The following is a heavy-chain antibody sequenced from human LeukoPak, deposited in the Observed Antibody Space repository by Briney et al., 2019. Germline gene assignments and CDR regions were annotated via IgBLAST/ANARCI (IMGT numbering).Heavy chain of an antibody. J-gene: IGHJ4*02. CDR1: GFTFSSYA. CDR2: ISGSGGST. Sequence: PGGSLRLSCAASGFTFSSYAMSWVRQAPGKGPEWVSAISGSGGSTYYADSVKGRFTISRDNSKNTLYLQMNSLRAEDTAVYYCAKADAYYDFWSGRNYWGQGTLVTVSS. CDR3: AKADAYYDFWSGRNY. V-gene: IGHV3-23*01. D-gene: IGHD3-3*01.